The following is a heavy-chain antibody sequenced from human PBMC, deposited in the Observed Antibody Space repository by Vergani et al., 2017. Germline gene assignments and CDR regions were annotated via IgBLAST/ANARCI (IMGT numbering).Heavy chain of an antibody. CDR1: GGTFSSYA. J-gene: IGHJ3*02. Sequence: QVQLVQSGAEVKKPGSSVKVSCKASGGTFSSYAISWVRQAPGQGLEWMGRIIPILGIANYAQKFQGRVTITADKSTSTAYMELSSLRSEDTAVYYCARDGSSSGADAFDTWGQGTMVTVSS. CDR2: IIPILGIA. D-gene: IGHD6-6*01. V-gene: IGHV1-69*04. CDR3: ARDGSSSGADAFDT.